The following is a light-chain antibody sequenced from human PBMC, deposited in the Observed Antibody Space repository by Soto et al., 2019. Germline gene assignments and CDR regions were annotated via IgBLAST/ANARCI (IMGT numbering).Light chain of an antibody. CDR3: KSYDGSNTYV. Sequence: QSVLTQPASVSGSPGQSITISCTGTSSDIGVYDFVSWYQHHPGKAPRLIIYEVVQRPSGVXDRFSGSKSGNTAYLTVSGLQAAEEADYFCKSYDGSNTYVFGTGTKVTV. CDR2: EVV. J-gene: IGLJ1*01. V-gene: IGLV2-8*01. CDR1: SSDIGVYDF.